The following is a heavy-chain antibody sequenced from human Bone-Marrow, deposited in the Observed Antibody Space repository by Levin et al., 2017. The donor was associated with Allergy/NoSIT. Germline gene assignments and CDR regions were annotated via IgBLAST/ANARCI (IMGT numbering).Heavy chain of an antibody. CDR3: ARVARDAFGVVVEYYHYMDV. CDR2: INVENGDT. V-gene: IGHV1-18*01. CDR1: GYSFTNYG. Sequence: ASVKVSCKASGYSFTNYGISWVRQAPGQGFEWMGWINVENGDTNYGQKFQGRVSMTTDTSTSTVYMELRSLRPDDTAVYYCARVARDAFGVVVEYYHYMDVWGKGTTVTVSS. D-gene: IGHD3-3*01. J-gene: IGHJ6*03.